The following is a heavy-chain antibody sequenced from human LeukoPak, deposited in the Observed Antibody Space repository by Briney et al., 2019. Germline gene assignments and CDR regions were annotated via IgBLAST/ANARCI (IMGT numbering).Heavy chain of an antibody. Sequence: GGSLRLSCAASGFTVSSNYMSWVRQAPGKGLEWVSVIYSGGSTYYADSVKGRFTISRDNSKNTLYLQMNSLRAEDTAVYYCAKVGDFYGDYVGYFDYWGQGTLVTVSS. V-gene: IGHV3-53*01. CDR3: AKVGDFYGDYVGYFDY. J-gene: IGHJ4*02. CDR2: IYSGGST. D-gene: IGHD4-17*01. CDR1: GFTVSSNY.